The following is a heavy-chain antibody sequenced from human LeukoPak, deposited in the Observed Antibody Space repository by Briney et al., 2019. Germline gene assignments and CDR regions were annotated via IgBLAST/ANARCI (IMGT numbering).Heavy chain of an antibody. Sequence: GGSLRLSCAASGFTLSSYGTHWVRQAPGKGLEWVAFIRYDGSNKYYADSLKGRFTISRDNSKNTLYLQMNSLRAEDTAVYYCAKDEDSSGWYGFDYWGQGTLVTVSS. CDR3: AKDEDSSGWYGFDY. CDR2: IRYDGSNK. CDR1: GFTLSSYG. V-gene: IGHV3-30*02. J-gene: IGHJ4*02. D-gene: IGHD6-19*01.